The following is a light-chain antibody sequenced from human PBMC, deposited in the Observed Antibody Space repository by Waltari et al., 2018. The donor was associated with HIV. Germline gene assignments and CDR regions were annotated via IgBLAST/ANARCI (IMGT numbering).Light chain of an antibody. V-gene: IGLV2-11*01. J-gene: IGLJ2*01. CDR2: DVS. CDR1: SSDVGGYNY. CDR3: CSYAGSYTLV. Sequence: QSALTQPRSVSGSPGQSVTISCTGTSSDVGGYNYVSWYQHHPGKAPNLIIYDVSKRPAGVPDRFSGSKSGNTASLTISGLQAEDEADYYCCSYAGSYTLVFGGGTTLTVL.